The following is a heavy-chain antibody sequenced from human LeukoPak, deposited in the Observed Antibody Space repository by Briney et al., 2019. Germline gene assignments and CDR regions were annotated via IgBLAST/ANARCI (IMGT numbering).Heavy chain of an antibody. D-gene: IGHD3-3*01. Sequence: MPSETLSLTCSVSGGAIHSYYWSWIRQPPGKGLEWIGYIYFVGSANYNPSLKSRVTISLDKSRNQVSLNLNSVTAADTAVYYCARTSASYYYYMDVWGKGTAVTISS. CDR3: ARTSASYYYYMDV. V-gene: IGHV4-59*01. CDR2: IYFVGSA. CDR1: GGAIHSYY. J-gene: IGHJ6*03.